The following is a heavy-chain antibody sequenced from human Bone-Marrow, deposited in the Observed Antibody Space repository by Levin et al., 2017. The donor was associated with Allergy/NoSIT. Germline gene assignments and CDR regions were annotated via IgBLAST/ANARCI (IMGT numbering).Heavy chain of an antibody. J-gene: IGHJ6*02. CDR3: ARERTLYYDFLYYYGMDV. CDR2: IYYSGST. CDR1: GGSISSSSYY. V-gene: IGHV4-39*07. D-gene: IGHD3-3*01. Sequence: SETLSLTCTVSGGSISSSSYYWGWIRQPPGKGLEWIGSIYYSGSTYYNPSLKSRVTISVDTSKNQFSLKLSSVTAADTAVYYCARERTLYYDFLYYYGMDVWGQGTTVTVSS.